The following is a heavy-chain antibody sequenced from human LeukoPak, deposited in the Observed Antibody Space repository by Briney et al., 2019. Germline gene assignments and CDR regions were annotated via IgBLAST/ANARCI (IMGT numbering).Heavy chain of an antibody. V-gene: IGHV1-2*02. Sequence: GASVKVSCKASGYTFTSYDINWVRQATGQGLEWMGWINPNSGGTNYAQKFQGRVTMTRDTSISTAYMELSRLRSDDTAVYYCARLYDSSGYFSTPFGYWGQGTLVTVSS. CDR1: GYTFTSYD. CDR3: ARLYDSSGYFSTPFGY. CDR2: INPNSGGT. D-gene: IGHD3-22*01. J-gene: IGHJ4*02.